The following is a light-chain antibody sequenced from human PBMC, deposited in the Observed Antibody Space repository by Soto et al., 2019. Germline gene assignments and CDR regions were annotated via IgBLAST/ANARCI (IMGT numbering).Light chain of an antibody. CDR1: QSVSRK. J-gene: IGKJ2*03. Sequence: EIVMTQSPATLSVSPGERATLSCRASQSVSRKLAWYQQTRGQAPRLLMYGASTRATGVPARFSGSGSGTEFTLTISSLQSEDFGVYYCQHYNNWPPYSFGQGTKVDIK. CDR2: GAS. CDR3: QHYNNWPPYS. V-gene: IGKV3-15*01.